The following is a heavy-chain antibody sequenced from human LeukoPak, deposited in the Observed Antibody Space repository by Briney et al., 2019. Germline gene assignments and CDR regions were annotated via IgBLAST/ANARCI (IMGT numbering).Heavy chain of an antibody. CDR2: IYYNGDT. D-gene: IGHD3-10*01. CDR3: ARLRPPVAFDI. V-gene: IGHV4-39*01. J-gene: IGHJ3*02. CDR1: GGSISSSDHY. Sequence: PSETLSLTCTVSGGSISSSDHYWGWIRQPPGKGLEWIGSIYYNGDTYYSPSLKSRVTISVDTSRNQFALKLNSVTAADTAVYYCARLRPPVAFDIWGQGTMVTVSS.